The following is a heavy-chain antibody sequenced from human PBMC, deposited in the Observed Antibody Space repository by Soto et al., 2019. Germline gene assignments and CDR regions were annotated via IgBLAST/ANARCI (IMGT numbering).Heavy chain of an antibody. D-gene: IGHD3-10*01. V-gene: IGHV4-61*01. Sequence: QVQLQESGPGLVKPSGTLSLICIVSGDSVTFGHHYWSWIRQPPGQGLEWIGHIFFTGATNYSLSLKSRVTMSVDSSKSQFSRNLTSVTAADSAIYYCARAWSDSAGSSLGRRLDVWGQGTTVTVSS. CDR2: IFFTGAT. CDR1: GDSVTFGHHY. J-gene: IGHJ6*02. CDR3: ARAWSDSAGSSLGRRLDV.